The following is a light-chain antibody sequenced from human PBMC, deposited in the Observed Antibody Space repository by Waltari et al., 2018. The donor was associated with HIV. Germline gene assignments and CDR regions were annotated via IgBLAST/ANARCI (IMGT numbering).Light chain of an antibody. CDR3: CSYAGSNTYL. J-gene: IGLJ1*01. Sequence: QSALTQPASVSGFPGQSITLPSPVSSSASGRFTYVSWYPQHPAKAPKLLIYDVSQRPSGVSNRFSGSKSGNTASLTISGLQAEDEADYYCCSYAGSNTYLFGTGTEVTVL. CDR2: DVS. V-gene: IGLV2-23*02. CDR1: SSASGRFTY.